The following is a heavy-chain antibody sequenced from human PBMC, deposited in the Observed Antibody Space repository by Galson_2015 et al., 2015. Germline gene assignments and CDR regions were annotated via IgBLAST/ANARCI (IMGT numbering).Heavy chain of an antibody. J-gene: IGHJ5*02. Sequence: SLRLSCAASGFTFSSYEMNWVRQAPGKGLEWVSYISSYTTKYYADSVKGRFTISRDNAKNTLYLQMNSLRAEDTAVYYCARMGSGITGPIGPWGQGTLVTVSS. CDR3: ARMGSGITGPIGP. CDR1: GFTFSSYE. CDR2: ISSYTTK. V-gene: IGHV3-48*03. D-gene: IGHD1-20*01.